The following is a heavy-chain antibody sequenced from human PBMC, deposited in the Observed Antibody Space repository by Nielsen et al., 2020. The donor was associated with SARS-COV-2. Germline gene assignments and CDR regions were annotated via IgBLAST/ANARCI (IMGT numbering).Heavy chain of an antibody. CDR1: GFTFGDYY. V-gene: IGHV4-59*01. CDR3: ARGYYTVDY. J-gene: IGHJ4*02. Sequence: ESLKISCATSGFTFGDYYINWFRQPPGKGLEWIGYMFYNGRTNYSPSLRSRVTMSVDASKKHFSLKLWSVTAADTARYYCARGYYTVDYWGQGIEVTVSS. CDR2: MFYNGRT. D-gene: IGHD3-3*01.